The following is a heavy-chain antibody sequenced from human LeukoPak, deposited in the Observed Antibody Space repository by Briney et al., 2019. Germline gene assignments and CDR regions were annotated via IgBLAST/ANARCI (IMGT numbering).Heavy chain of an antibody. CDR1: GFSFSSYS. CDR3: VKIAAD. V-gene: IGHV3-64D*06. D-gene: IGHD6-13*01. CDR2: ISANGGST. J-gene: IGHJ4*02. Sequence: GGSLRLSCAVSGFSFSSYSMDWVRQAPGKGLEYVSGISANGGSTYYADSVKGRFTISRDNSKNTLYLQMSSLRVEDTALYYWVKIAADWGQGALVTVSP.